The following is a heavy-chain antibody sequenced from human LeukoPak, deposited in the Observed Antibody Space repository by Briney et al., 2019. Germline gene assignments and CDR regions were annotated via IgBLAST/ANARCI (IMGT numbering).Heavy chain of an antibody. D-gene: IGHD1-26*01. J-gene: IGHJ3*02. Sequence: GGSLRLSCAASGFTFSSYSMNWVRQAPGKGLEWVSSISSSSSYIYYVDSVKGRFTISRDNSKNTLYLQMNSLRAEDTAVYYCAKGRWELLTDAFDIWGQGTMVTVSS. V-gene: IGHV3-21*04. CDR1: GFTFSSYS. CDR2: ISSSSSYI. CDR3: AKGRWELLTDAFDI.